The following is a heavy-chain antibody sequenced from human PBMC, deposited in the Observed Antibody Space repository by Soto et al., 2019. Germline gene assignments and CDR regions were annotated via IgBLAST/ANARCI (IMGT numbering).Heavy chain of an antibody. V-gene: IGHV3-23*01. J-gene: IGHJ4*02. D-gene: IGHD3-10*01. CDR1: GFTFSSYA. CDR2: ISGSGGST. CDR3: AKGDRAWFGELFPSGNLFDY. Sequence: GGSLRLSCAASGFTFSSYAMSWVRQAPGKGLEWVSAISGSGGSTYYADSVKGRFTISRDNSKNTLYLQMNSLRAEDTAVYYCAKGDRAWFGELFPSGNLFDYWGQGTLVTVSS.